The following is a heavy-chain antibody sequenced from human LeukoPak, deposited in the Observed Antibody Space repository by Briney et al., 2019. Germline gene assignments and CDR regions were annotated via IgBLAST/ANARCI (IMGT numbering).Heavy chain of an antibody. CDR1: GVTFRNAW. CDR3: TIIVATSIDY. J-gene: IGHJ4*02. V-gene: IGHV3-15*01. Sequence: GGSLRLSCAASGVTFRNAWKSGVRHPPGKGLEWVGRIKRKADGGTTDYAAPVKGRFTISRDDSKNTLYLQVNSLNIEDTAVYYCTIIVATSIDYWGQGTLVTVSS. D-gene: IGHD5-12*01. CDR2: IKRKADGGTT.